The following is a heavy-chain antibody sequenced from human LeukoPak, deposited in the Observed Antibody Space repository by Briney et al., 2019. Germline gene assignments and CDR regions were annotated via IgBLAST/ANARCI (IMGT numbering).Heavy chain of an antibody. Sequence: PGGSLRLSCAASGFTFDDYAMHWVRQAPGKGLEWVSLISWDGGSTYYADSVKGRFTISRDNSKNSLYLQMNGLRAEDTALYYCAKDEYSSYMDVWGKGTTVTVSS. CDR1: GFTFDDYA. V-gene: IGHV3-43D*03. CDR3: AKDEYSSYMDV. J-gene: IGHJ6*03. CDR2: ISWDGGST. D-gene: IGHD3-22*01.